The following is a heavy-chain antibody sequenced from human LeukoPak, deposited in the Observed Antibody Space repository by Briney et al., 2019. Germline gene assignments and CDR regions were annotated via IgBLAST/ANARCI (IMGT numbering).Heavy chain of an antibody. CDR3: ARSHYDFWSDYYSDWHFDL. V-gene: IGHV3-30*01. CDR1: GFTFSSYA. J-gene: IGHJ2*01. D-gene: IGHD3-3*01. CDR2: ISYDGSNK. Sequence: GGSLRLSCAASGFTFSSYAMHWVRQAPGKGLEWVAVISYDGSNKYYADSVRGRFTVSRGNSKNTVYLQMNSLSTADTAMYYCARSHYDFWSDYYSDWHFDLWGRGTLVTVSS.